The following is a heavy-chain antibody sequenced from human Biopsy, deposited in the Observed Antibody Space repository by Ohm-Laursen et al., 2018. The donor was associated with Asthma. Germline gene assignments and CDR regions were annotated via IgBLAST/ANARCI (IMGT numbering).Heavy chain of an antibody. CDR2: INPNSGGT. V-gene: IGHV1-2*06. Sequence: SSVKVSCKTSGYTFIGYHIHWVRQAPGQGLEWMGRINPNSGGTNYAQKFQGRVTMTSDTSISTAYMELSRLRTDDTALYYCARGQKSPGDRWFDPWGQGTLVTVSS. CDR3: ARGQKSPGDRWFDP. D-gene: IGHD7-27*01. J-gene: IGHJ5*02. CDR1: GYTFIGYH.